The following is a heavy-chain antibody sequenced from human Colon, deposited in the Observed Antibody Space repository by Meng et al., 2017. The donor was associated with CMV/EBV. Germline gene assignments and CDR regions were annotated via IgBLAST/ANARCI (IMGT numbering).Heavy chain of an antibody. D-gene: IGHD6-13*01. CDR2: IYYSGST. Sequence: CTVAGGSISSSSYYWGWIRQPPGKGLEWIGSIYYSGSTYYNPSLKSRVTISVDTSKNQFSLKLSSVTAADTAVYYCASFSSSWYDDYWGQGTLVTVSS. CDR3: ASFSSSWYDDY. V-gene: IGHV4-39*01. J-gene: IGHJ4*02. CDR1: GGSISSSSYY.